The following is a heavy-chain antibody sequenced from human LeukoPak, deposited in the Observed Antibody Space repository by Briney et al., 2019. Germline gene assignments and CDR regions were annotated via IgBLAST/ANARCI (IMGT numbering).Heavy chain of an antibody. Sequence: SETLSLTCTVSGGSIDSYFWSCIRQHPGKGLEWSGYIYYTGSTEYHPSLKSRVTISLDTSKTQFSLKLTSVTSAHTTVHYITRVYQSAEYYFDYWGQGNLVSVSS. CDR3: TRVYQSAEYYFDY. D-gene: IGHD2-2*01. CDR1: GGSIDSYF. V-gene: IGHV4-59*01. J-gene: IGHJ4*02. CDR2: IYYTGST.